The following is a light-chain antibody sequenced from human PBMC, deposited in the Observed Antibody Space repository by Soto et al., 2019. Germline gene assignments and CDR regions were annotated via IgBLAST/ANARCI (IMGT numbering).Light chain of an antibody. Sequence: QSALTQPRSVSGSPGQSVTISCIGTSSDVGGYNYVSWYQQHSGKPPKVMIFDVTKRPSGVPDRFSGSKSGNTASLTISGLQAEDEADYYCCSYAGNSWVFGIGTKLTVL. CDR2: DVT. CDR3: CSYAGNSWV. J-gene: IGLJ1*01. V-gene: IGLV2-11*01. CDR1: SSDVGGYNY.